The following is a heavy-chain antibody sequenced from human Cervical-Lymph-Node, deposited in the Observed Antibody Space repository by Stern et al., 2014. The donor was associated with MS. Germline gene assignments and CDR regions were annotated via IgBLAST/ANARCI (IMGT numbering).Heavy chain of an antibody. CDR1: GGSISNTNW. CDR3: ARVHSGYNWFDY. Sequence: QVQLQESGPGLVKPSGTLSLTCAVSGGSISNTNWWGWVRQTPGMGLEWIGEIYHRGTTNFSPSLKSRVTMSVEKSKNQFSLELKSVTAADTAVYYCARVHSGYNWFDYWGQGTLVTVSS. V-gene: IGHV4-4*02. J-gene: IGHJ4*02. CDR2: IYHRGTT. D-gene: IGHD5-12*01.